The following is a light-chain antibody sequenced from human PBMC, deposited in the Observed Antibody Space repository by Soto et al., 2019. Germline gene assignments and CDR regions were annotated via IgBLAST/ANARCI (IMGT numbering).Light chain of an antibody. CDR1: QSINNY. J-gene: IGKJ1*01. CDR2: KAS. CDR3: QQYERFPRT. V-gene: IGKV1-5*03. Sequence: DIPMTQSPATLSASVGDRVTITCRASQSINNYLAWYQQKPGKAPKLLIYKASTLESGVPSRFSGSGSGTEFTLSISSLQPDDFATYYCQQYERFPRTFGQGTKVEIK.